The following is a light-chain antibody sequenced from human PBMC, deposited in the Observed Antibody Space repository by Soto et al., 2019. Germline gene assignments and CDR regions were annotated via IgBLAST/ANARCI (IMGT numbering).Light chain of an antibody. CDR3: QQYNNWPRT. V-gene: IGKV3-15*01. CDR1: QSINND. Sequence: EIVMTQSPATLSVSPGERATLSCRASQSINNDLAWYQQKPGQAPRLFIYDASTRATGFPARFSGSGSGTEFPLTSSNLQSEDFAVYYCQQYNNWPRTFGQGTKVEIK. CDR2: DAS. J-gene: IGKJ1*01.